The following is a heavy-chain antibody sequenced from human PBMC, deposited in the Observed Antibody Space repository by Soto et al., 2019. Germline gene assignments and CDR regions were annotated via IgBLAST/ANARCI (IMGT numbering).Heavy chain of an antibody. J-gene: IGHJ4*02. CDR2: ISSSSSYI. V-gene: IGHV3-21*01. Sequence: EVQLVESGGGLVKPGGSLRLSCAASGFTFSSYSMNWVRQAPGKGLEWVSSISSSSSYIYYADSVKGRFTISRDNAKNSLYLQMNSMRAEDTAVYYGARGGLDYGDYDLPFDYCGQGTLVTVSS. CDR3: ARGGLDYGDYDLPFDY. CDR1: GFTFSSYS. D-gene: IGHD4-17*01.